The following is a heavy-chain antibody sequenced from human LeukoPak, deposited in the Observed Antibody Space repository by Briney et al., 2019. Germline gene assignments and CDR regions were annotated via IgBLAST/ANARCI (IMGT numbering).Heavy chain of an antibody. CDR2: INHSGST. J-gene: IGHJ6*03. CDR3: ARHERGATMVRGASSMDV. D-gene: IGHD3-10*01. Sequence: SETLSLTCAVYGGSFSGYYWSWIRQPPGKGLEWIGEINHSGSTNYNPSLKSRITISVDTSKNQFSLKLSSVTAADTAVYYCARHERGATMVRGASSMDVWGKGTTVTISS. V-gene: IGHV4-34*01. CDR1: GGSFSGYY.